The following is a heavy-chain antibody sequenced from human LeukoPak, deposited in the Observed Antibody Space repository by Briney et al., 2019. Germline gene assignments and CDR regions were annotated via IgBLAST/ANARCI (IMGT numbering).Heavy chain of an antibody. J-gene: IGHJ4*02. CDR1: GFTFSSYW. CDR3: ARLRGGSYFDY. CDR2: IKQDASER. D-gene: IGHD3-10*01. V-gene: IGHV3-7*05. Sequence: GGSLRLSCAASGFTFSSYWMSWVRQAPGKGLEWVANIKQDASERYYVDSVKGRFTISRDSAKNSLYLQMNSLRAEDTAVYYCARLRGGSYFDYWVQGTLVTVSS.